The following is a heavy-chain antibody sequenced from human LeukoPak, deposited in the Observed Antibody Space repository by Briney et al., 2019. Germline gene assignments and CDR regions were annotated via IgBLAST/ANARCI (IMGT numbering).Heavy chain of an antibody. V-gene: IGHV3-30-3*01. CDR3: ARVRCSSTSCGRGYMDV. CDR1: GFTYSSYA. Sequence: GGSLRLSSAASGFTYSSYAMHWVRQAPGKGLEWVAVISYDGSNKYYADSVKGRFTISRDNSKNTLYLQMNSLRAEDTAVYYCARVRCSSTSCGRGYMDVWGKGTTVTVSS. J-gene: IGHJ6*03. D-gene: IGHD2-2*01. CDR2: ISYDGSNK.